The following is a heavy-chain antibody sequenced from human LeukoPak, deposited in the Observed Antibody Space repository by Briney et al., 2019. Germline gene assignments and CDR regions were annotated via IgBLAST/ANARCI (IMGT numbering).Heavy chain of an antibody. D-gene: IGHD5-18*01. J-gene: IGHJ4*02. V-gene: IGHV4-59*12. CDR2: IYYSGST. Sequence: PSETLSLTCTVSGGSISSYYWSWIRQPPGKGLEWIGYIYYSGSTNYNPSLKSRVTISVDTSKNQFSLRLSSVTAADTAFYYCARATAMAASYFDYWGRGILVTVSS. CDR3: ARATAMAASYFDY. CDR1: GGSISSYY.